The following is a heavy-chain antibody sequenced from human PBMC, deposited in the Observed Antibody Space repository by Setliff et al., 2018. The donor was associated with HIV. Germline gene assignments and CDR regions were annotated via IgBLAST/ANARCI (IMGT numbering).Heavy chain of an antibody. J-gene: IGHJ4*01. CDR2: ISSTSTYI. CDR1: GFTFNTYS. Sequence: VGSLRLSCAASGFTFNTYSLNWVRQAPGKGLEWFSSISSTSTYIYYADSVRGRFTISRDNAKNSVFLQMNSLRGEDTGVYYCARLGTARSFDIWGLGTLVTVSS. CDR3: ARLGTARSFDI. D-gene: IGHD7-27*01. V-gene: IGHV3-21*06.